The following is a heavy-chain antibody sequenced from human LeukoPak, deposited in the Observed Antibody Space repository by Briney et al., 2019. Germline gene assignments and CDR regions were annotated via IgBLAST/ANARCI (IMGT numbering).Heavy chain of an antibody. CDR2: ISSSSSTI. CDR1: GFTFSSYS. V-gene: IGHV3-48*01. J-gene: IGHJ3*02. Sequence: GGSLRLSCAASGFTFSSYSMNWVRQAPGKGLEWVSYISSSSSTIYYADSVKGRFTISRDNAKDSLYLQMNSLRAEDTAVYYCARPPALWFGEFDAFDIWGQGTMVTVSS. CDR3: ARPPALWFGEFDAFDI. D-gene: IGHD3-10*01.